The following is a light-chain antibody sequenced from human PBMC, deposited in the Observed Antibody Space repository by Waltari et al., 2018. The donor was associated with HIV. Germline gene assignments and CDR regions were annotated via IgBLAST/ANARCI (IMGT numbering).Light chain of an antibody. CDR1: SSAVGAYNY. CDR2: EVS. Sequence: QSALTQPASVSGSPGQSIPIPCTGTSSAVGAYNYVAGSQQHPGKAPKLMIYEVSNRPSGVANRFSGSKSGNTASLTISGLQAEDEADYYCSSYTSSSTLVVFGGGTKLTVL. V-gene: IGLV2-14*01. CDR3: SSYTSSSTLVV. J-gene: IGLJ2*01.